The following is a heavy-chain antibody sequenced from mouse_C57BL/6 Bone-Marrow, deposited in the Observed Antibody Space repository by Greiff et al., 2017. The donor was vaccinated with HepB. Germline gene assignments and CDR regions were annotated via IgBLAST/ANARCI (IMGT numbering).Heavy chain of an antibody. J-gene: IGHJ3*01. Sequence: LVESGAELARPGASVKLSCKASGYTFTSYGISWVKQRTGQGLEWIGEIYPRSGNTYYNEKFKGKATLTADKSSSTAYMELRSLTSEDSAVYFCARSDYYGSSFAYWGQGTLVTVSA. V-gene: IGHV1-81*01. D-gene: IGHD1-1*01. CDR3: ARSDYYGSSFAY. CDR2: IYPRSGNT. CDR1: GYTFTSYG.